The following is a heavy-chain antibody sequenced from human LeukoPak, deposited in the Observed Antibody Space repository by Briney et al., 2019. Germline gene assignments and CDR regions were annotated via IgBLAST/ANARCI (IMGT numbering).Heavy chain of an antibody. CDR1: GYSFTSYW. CDR3: ARHVSPGYSSNWFDY. Sequence: GESLKISCKGSGYSFTSYWISWVRQMPGKGLEWMGRIDPSDSHTNYSPSFQGHVTISTDKSISTAYLQWSSLKASDTAMYYRARHVSPGYSSNWFDYWGQGTLVTVSS. J-gene: IGHJ4*02. D-gene: IGHD6-13*01. V-gene: IGHV5-10-1*01. CDR2: IDPSDSHT.